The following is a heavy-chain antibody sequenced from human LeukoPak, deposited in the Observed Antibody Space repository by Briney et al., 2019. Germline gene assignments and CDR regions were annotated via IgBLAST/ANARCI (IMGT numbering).Heavy chain of an antibody. D-gene: IGHD3-22*01. CDR2: IKSRTDGGTT. Sequence: GGPLRLSCAASGSTFSNAWMSWVRQAPGRGLKGVGRIKSRTDGGTTDHAAHVKVRFAISRDESKNTLYLQMNSLKTEDTAVYYCTTDQYYYDSSGSLYNYYYYYYMDVWGKGTTVTVSS. CDR1: GSTFSNAW. CDR3: TTDQYYYDSSGSLYNYYYYYYMDV. V-gene: IGHV3-15*01. J-gene: IGHJ6*03.